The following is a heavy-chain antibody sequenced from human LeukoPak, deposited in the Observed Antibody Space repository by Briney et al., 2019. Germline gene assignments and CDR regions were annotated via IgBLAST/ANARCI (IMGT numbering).Heavy chain of an antibody. CDR1: GYTFTGYY. V-gene: IGHV1-2*02. CDR3: ARDITIAVAGTTPPYYYYYMDV. J-gene: IGHJ6*03. D-gene: IGHD6-19*01. CDR2: INPNSGCT. Sequence: ASVKVSCKASGYTFTGYYMHWVRQAPGQGLEWMGWINPNSGCTNYAQKFQGRVTMTRDTSISTAYTELSRLRSDDTAVYYCARDITIAVAGTTPPYYYYYMDVWGKGTTVTVSS.